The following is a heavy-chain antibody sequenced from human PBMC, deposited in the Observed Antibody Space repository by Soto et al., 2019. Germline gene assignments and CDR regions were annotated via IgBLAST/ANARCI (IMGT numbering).Heavy chain of an antibody. J-gene: IGHJ6*03. CDR1: GFTFSSYA. D-gene: IGHD1-1*01. Sequence: GGSLRLSCAASGFTFSSYAMSWVRQAPGKGLEWVSAISGSGGSTYYADSVKGRFTISRDNSKNTLYLQMNSLRAEDTAVYYCAKSGNDEDYYYYYYMDGWGKGTTVTVSS. V-gene: IGHV3-23*01. CDR2: ISGSGGST. CDR3: AKSGNDEDYYYYYYMDG.